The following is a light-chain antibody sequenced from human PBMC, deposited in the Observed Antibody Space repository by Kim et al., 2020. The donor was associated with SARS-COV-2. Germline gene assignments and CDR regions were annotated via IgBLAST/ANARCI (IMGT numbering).Light chain of an antibody. J-gene: IGKJ1*01. Sequence: DTFTLADRASKSITPWLDWYQDKQGKTPKRPIYKAYTLENRVPSRVSGSGSGTECTLTVSSLQPDDFATYYCQQYHTSPWTFGQGTKVDIK. CDR3: QQYHTSPWT. CDR2: KAY. V-gene: IGKV1-5*03. CDR1: KSITPW.